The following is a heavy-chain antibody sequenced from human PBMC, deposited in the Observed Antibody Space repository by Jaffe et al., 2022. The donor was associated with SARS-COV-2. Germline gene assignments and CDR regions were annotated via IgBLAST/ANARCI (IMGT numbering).Heavy chain of an antibody. Sequence: QLQLQESGPGLVKPSETLSLSCTVSGGSISSSGFYWAWVRQPPGKGLEWVGTLYYSGSSYYNPSLKSRVTISVDTSKSQFSLRLTSVTAADTAVYYCAKLGGGGFSFDPWGQGTLVTVSS. V-gene: IGHV4-39*01. J-gene: IGHJ5*02. CDR3: AKLGGGGFSFDP. CDR1: GGSISSSGFY. CDR2: LYYSGSS. D-gene: IGHD3-10*01.